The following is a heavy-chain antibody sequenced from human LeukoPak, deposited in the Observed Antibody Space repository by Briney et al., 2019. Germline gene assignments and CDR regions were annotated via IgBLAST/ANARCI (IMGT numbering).Heavy chain of an antibody. J-gene: IGHJ4*02. D-gene: IGHD6-6*01. V-gene: IGHV4-59*01. CDR1: GGSISTYY. CDR2: IYYRGST. Sequence: SETLSLTCTVSGGSISTYYWSWIRQPPGKGLEWIGYIYYRGSTSYNPSLKSRVTILVDTSKNQFSLNLSSVTAADTAVYYCARSSLGMGSSYYFDYWGQGTLVTVSS. CDR3: ARSSLGMGSSYYFDY.